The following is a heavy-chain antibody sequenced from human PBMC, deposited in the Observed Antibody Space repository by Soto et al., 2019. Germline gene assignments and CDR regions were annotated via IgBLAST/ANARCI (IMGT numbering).Heavy chain of an antibody. CDR2: ISWDGGST. CDR1: GFTFDDYT. CDR3: AKDGYYYGMDV. J-gene: IGHJ6*02. V-gene: IGHV3-43*01. Sequence: GGSLRLSCAASGFTFDDYTMHWVRQAPGKGLEWVSLISWDGGSTYYADSVKGRFTISRDNSKNSLYLQMNSMRTEDTALYYCAKDGYYYGMDVWGQGTTVTVSS.